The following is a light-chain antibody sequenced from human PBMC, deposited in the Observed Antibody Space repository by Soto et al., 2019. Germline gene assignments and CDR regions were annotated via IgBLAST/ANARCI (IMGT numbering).Light chain of an antibody. CDR3: HHYGSSPPET. V-gene: IGKV3-15*01. Sequence: VMTQSPATLSVSPGERSALSCRASQSVSTNLAWYQQKPGQPPRLLIYFASTRATAVPARFTAGGSGTGFTLTIRRLEPEDFAVYFCHHYGSSPPETFGQGTKGDIK. J-gene: IGKJ1*01. CDR1: QSVSTN. CDR2: FAS.